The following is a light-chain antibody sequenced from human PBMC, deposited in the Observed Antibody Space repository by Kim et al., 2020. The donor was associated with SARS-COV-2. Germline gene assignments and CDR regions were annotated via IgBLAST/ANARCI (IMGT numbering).Light chain of an antibody. Sequence: QAITISCTGTSSDVGGYNYVSWYQQHPGTAPKLMIYDVSNRPSGVSNRFSGSKSGNTASLTISGLQAEDEADYYCSSYTSSSTLVVFGGGTQLTVL. V-gene: IGLV2-14*03. CDR1: SSDVGGYNY. CDR2: DVS. J-gene: IGLJ2*01. CDR3: SSYTSSSTLVV.